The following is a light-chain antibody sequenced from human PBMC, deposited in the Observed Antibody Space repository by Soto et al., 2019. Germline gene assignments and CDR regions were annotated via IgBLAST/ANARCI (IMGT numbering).Light chain of an antibody. CDR3: CSYAGSSTAV. CDR2: EGS. V-gene: IGLV2-23*01. Sequence: QSVLTQPASVSGSPGQSITISCTGTSSDFGTYNLVSWYQHHPGKAPKLMIYEGSKRPSGVSNRFSGSKSGNTASLTISGLQAEDEADYYCCSYAGSSTAVFGRGTKLTVL. CDR1: SSDFGTYNL. J-gene: IGLJ2*01.